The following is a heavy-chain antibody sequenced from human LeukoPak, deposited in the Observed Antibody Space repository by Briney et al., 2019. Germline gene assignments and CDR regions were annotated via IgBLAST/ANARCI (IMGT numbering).Heavy chain of an antibody. Sequence: GGSLRLSCAASGFTFSSYSMNWVRQAPGKGLEWVASISSSSSYIYYADSVKGRFTISSDNAKNSLYLQMNSLRAADTAVYYCARDPGRDGYNSAFDIWGQGTMVTVSS. V-gene: IGHV3-21*01. J-gene: IGHJ3*02. CDR1: GFTFSSYS. CDR2: ISSSSSYI. CDR3: ARDPGRDGYNSAFDI. D-gene: IGHD5-24*01.